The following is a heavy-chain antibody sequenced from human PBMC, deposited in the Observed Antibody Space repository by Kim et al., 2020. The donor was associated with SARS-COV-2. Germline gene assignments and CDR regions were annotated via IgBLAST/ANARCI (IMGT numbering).Heavy chain of an antibody. Sequence: ASVKVSCKASGYTFTVYYMHWVRQAPGQGLEWMGWINPNSGGTNYAQKFQGRVTMTRDTSISTAYMELSRLRSDDTAVYYCARGGGYDCSSTSCYPYWGQGTPVTVSS. CDR2: INPNSGGT. J-gene: IGHJ4*02. CDR1: GYTFTVYY. CDR3: ARGGGYDCSSTSCYPY. D-gene: IGHD2-2*01. V-gene: IGHV1-2*02.